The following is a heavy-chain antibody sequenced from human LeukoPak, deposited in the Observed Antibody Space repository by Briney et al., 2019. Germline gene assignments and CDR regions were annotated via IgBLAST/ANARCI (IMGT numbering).Heavy chain of an antibody. CDR3: ASPEMARGI. CDR1: GFTFDDYA. D-gene: IGHD5-24*01. Sequence: GGSLRLSCAASGFTFDDYAMHWVRQAPGKGLEWVSGISWNSGSIGYADSVKGRFTISRDDAKNSLYLQMNSLRAEDTALYYCASPEMARGIWGQGTLVTVSS. CDR2: ISWNSGSI. V-gene: IGHV3-9*01. J-gene: IGHJ4*02.